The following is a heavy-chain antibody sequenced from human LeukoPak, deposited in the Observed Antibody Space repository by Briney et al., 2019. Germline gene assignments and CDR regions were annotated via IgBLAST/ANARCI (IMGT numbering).Heavy chain of an antibody. CDR2: IYTSGST. CDR3: ARDRSDIVVVPAAIPYYYYYMDV. J-gene: IGHJ6*03. V-gene: IGHV4-4*07. CDR1: GGSISSYY. D-gene: IGHD2-2*01. Sequence: PSETLSLTCTVSGGSISSYYWSWIRQPAGKGLEWIGRIYTSGSTNYNPSLQRRVTISVDTSKNQFSLKLSSVTAADTAVYYCARDRSDIVVVPAAIPYYYYYMDVWGKGTTVTVSS.